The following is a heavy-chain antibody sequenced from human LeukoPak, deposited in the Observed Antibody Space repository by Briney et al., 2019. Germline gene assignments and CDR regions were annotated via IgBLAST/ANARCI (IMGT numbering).Heavy chain of an antibody. Sequence: ASVKVSCKASGYTFTGYYMHWVRQAPGQGLERMGRINPNSGGTNYAQKFQGRVTMTRDTSISTAYMELSRLRSDDTAVYYCARSPTYYYGSGSYYGPRYFDYWGQGTLVTVSS. CDR2: INPNSGGT. J-gene: IGHJ4*02. CDR3: ARSPTYYYGSGSYYGPRYFDY. CDR1: GYTFTGYY. V-gene: IGHV1-2*06. D-gene: IGHD3-10*01.